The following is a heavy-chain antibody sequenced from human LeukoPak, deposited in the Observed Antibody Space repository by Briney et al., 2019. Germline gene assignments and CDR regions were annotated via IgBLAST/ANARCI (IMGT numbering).Heavy chain of an antibody. CDR2: IKQDGSEK. CDR3: ARASPILTGYYNVFDY. J-gene: IGHJ4*02. D-gene: IGHD3-9*01. Sequence: PGGSLRLSCAASGFTFSGYWMSWVRQAPGKGLEWVANIKQDGSEKYYVDSVKGRFTISRDNAKNSLYLQMNSLRAEDTALYYCARASPILTGYYNVFDYWGQGTLVTVSS. V-gene: IGHV3-7*03. CDR1: GFTFSGYW.